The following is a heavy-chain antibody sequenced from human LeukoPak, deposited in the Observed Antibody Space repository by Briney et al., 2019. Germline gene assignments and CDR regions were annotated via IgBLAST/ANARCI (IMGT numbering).Heavy chain of an antibody. D-gene: IGHD4-17*01. V-gene: IGHV4-59*12. J-gene: IGHJ4*02. CDR2: IYYSGST. CDR1: GGSISSYY. CDR3: ARGRSFEYLSAMTTVTTLTFDY. Sequence: SETLSLTCTVSGGSISSYYWSWIRQPPGKGLEWIGYIYYSGSTNYNPSLKSRVTISVDTSKNQFSLKLSSVTAADTAVYYCARGRSFEYLSAMTTVTTLTFDYWGQGTLVTVSS.